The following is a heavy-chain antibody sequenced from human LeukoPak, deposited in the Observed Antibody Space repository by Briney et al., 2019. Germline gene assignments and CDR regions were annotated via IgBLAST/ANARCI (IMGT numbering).Heavy chain of an antibody. J-gene: IGHJ4*02. CDR3: ARDQEGFDY. V-gene: IGHV1-46*01. CDR2: IYPRDGST. CDR1: GYTFTSNY. Sequence: ATVKVSCKASGYTFTSNYIHWVRQAPGQGLEWMGMIYPRDGSTSYAQKFQGRVTVTRDTSTSTVHMELSGLRSEDTAVYYCARDQEGFDYWGQGTLVTASS.